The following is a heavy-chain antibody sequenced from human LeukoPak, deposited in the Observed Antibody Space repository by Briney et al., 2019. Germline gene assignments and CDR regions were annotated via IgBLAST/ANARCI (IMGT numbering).Heavy chain of an antibody. D-gene: IGHD6-13*01. V-gene: IGHV5-51*01. CDR1: GYSFTSYW. CDR2: IYPGDSDT. CDR3: ARHRGSIAAAGNDAFDI. J-gene: IGHJ3*02. Sequence: GESLKISCKGSGYSFTSYWIGWVRQMPGKGLEWMGIIYPGDSDTRYSPSFQGQVTISADKSISTAYLQWSSLKASDTAMYYCARHRGSIAAAGNDAFDIWGQGTMVTVSS.